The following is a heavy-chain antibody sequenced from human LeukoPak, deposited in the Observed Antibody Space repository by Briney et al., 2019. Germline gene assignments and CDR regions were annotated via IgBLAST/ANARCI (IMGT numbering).Heavy chain of an antibody. CDR3: ARSTRYYYDSSGYSD. V-gene: IGHV3-53*01. CDR2: LYTGGGT. CDR1: GFSVRTTY. D-gene: IGHD3-22*01. J-gene: IGHJ4*02. Sequence: GGSLRLSCAASGFSVRTTYMSWVRQAPGKGLEWVSVLYTGGGTDHADSVKGRFTISRDNAKNSLYLQMNSLRAEDTAVYYCARSTRYYYDSSGYSDWGQGTLVTVSS.